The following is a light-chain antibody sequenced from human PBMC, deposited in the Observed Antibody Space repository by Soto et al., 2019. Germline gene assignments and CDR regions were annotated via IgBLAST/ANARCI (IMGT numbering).Light chain of an antibody. V-gene: IGKV1-39*01. Sequence: DIQMTQSPSSLSASVGDRVMITCRASQSISNYVNWYQQRPGKAPKLLIYGASTLQSGVPSRFGGSGSGREFTLVISILHPEDLGTYYCQQSYTTLPLAFGGGTRVEI. CDR1: QSISNY. J-gene: IGKJ4*01. CDR3: QQSYTTLPLA. CDR2: GAS.